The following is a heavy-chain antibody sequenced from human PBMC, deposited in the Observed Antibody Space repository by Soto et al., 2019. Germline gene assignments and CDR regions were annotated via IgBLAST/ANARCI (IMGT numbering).Heavy chain of an antibody. D-gene: IGHD3-10*02. V-gene: IGHV1-18*01. CDR3: ARDTFMYGDHDAFYI. CDR2: ISAYNGNT. Sequence: SLKVSCKSSGYPFTGYVRSWGIQAPGQGLEWMGWISAYNGNTNYAQKLQGRVTMTTDTSTSTAYMELRSLRSDDTAVYYCARDTFMYGDHDAFYIWG. CDR1: GYPFTGYV. J-gene: IGHJ3*02.